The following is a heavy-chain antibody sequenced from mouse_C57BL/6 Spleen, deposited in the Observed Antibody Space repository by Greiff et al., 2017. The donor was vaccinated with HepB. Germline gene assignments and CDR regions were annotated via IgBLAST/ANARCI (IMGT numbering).Heavy chain of an antibody. D-gene: IGHD1-1*01. CDR1: GYTFTEYT. CDR3: ARHEGDYYGSSSYWYFDV. Sequence: VQLQQSGAELVKPGASVKLSCKASGYTFTEYTIHWVKQRSGQGLEWIGWFYPGSGSIKYNEKFKDKATLTADKSSSTVYMELSRLTSEDSAVYVCARHEGDYYGSSSYWYFDVWGTGTTVTVSS. CDR2: FYPGSGSI. V-gene: IGHV1-62-2*01. J-gene: IGHJ1*03.